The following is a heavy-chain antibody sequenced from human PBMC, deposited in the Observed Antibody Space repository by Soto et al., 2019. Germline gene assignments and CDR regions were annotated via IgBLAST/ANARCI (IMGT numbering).Heavy chain of an antibody. J-gene: IGHJ6*02. D-gene: IGHD3-10*01. Sequence: SETLSLTCAVSGGSFSGYYWTWIRQPPGTGLEWIGEINHSGSTNYNPSLKSRVTISVDTSKNQLSLKLSSVTAADTAVYYCASFYGSGSYYGYYYYYGMDVWGQGTTVT. CDR3: ASFYGSGSYYGYYYYYGMDV. V-gene: IGHV4-34*01. CDR1: GGSFSGYY. CDR2: INHSGST.